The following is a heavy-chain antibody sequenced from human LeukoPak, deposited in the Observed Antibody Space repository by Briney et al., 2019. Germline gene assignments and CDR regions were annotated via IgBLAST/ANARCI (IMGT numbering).Heavy chain of an antibody. V-gene: IGHV4-59*12. D-gene: IGHD1-26*01. J-gene: IGHJ4*02. CDR1: GGSISSYY. Sequence: SETLSLTCTVSGGSISSYYWSWIRQPPGKGLEWIGYIYYSGSTNYNPSLKSRVTISVDTSKNQFSLKLSSVTAADTAVYYCATTTIRLGYWGQGTLITVSS. CDR2: IYYSGST. CDR3: ATTTIRLGY.